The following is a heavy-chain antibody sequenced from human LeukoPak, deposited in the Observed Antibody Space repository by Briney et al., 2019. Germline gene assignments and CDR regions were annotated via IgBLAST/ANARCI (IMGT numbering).Heavy chain of an antibody. CDR2: INPSGGST. Sequence: ASVKVSCKASGYTFTSYHMHWVRQAPGQGLEWMGIINPSGGSTSYAQKFQGRVTMTRDMSTSTVYMELSSLRSEDTAVYYCARDGRAAAGTNYYYMDVWGKGTTVTVSS. D-gene: IGHD6-13*01. V-gene: IGHV1-46*01. J-gene: IGHJ6*03. CDR3: ARDGRAAAGTNYYYMDV. CDR1: GYTFTSYH.